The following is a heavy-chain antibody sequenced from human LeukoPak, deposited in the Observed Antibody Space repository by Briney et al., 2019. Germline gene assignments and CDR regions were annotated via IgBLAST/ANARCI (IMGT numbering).Heavy chain of an antibody. Sequence: ASVKVSCKASGGTFRNYGISWVRQAPGQGLEWMGWISTYNADTDYAQNLQGRVTMTTDTSTSTAYMELRSLRSDDTAVYYCARDPGQYYDILTGYYTPYYFDYWGQGTLVTVSS. CDR3: ARDPGQYYDILTGYYTPYYFDY. J-gene: IGHJ4*02. CDR2: ISTYNADT. D-gene: IGHD3-9*01. V-gene: IGHV1-18*01. CDR1: GGTFRNYG.